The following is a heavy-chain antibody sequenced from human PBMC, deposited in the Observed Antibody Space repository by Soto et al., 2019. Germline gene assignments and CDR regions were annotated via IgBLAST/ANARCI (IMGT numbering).Heavy chain of an antibody. CDR2: ISGHNGNT. CDR1: GYTFTSYA. D-gene: IGHD3-22*01. V-gene: IGHV1-18*04. Sequence: ASVKVSCKTSGYTFTSYAISWVRQAPGQGPEWMGWISGHNGNTNHPQSLQGRVTMTTDTSRNTAYMELRSLRSDDTAVYYCARHRFNYYDNTVYYYFDYWGQGTLVTVSS. J-gene: IGHJ4*02. CDR3: ARHRFNYYDNTVYYYFDY.